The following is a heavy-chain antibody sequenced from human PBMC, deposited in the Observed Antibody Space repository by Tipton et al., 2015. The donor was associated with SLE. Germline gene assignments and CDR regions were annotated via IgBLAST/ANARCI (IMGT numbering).Heavy chain of an antibody. CDR1: GGSFSGYY. CDR3: ARGGNWGSWYFDL. V-gene: IGHV4-34*01. J-gene: IGHJ2*01. Sequence: TLSLTCAVYGGSFSGYYWSWIRQPPGKGLEWIREINHSGSTNYNPSLKSRVTISVDTSKNQFSLKLSSVTAADTAVYYCARGGNWGSWYFDLWGRGTLVTVSS. CDR2: INHSGST. D-gene: IGHD7-27*01.